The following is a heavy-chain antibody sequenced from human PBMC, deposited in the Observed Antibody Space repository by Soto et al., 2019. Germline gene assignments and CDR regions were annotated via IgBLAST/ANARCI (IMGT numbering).Heavy chain of an antibody. D-gene: IGHD3-22*01. V-gene: IGHV5-51*01. CDR3: ARHRTSYYYDSSGLLDAFDI. CDR1: GYSFTSYR. J-gene: IGHJ3*02. Sequence: PGESLKISCKGSGYSFTSYRIGWVRQMPGKGLELMRIIYPGDSDTRYSPSFQGQVTISADKSISTAYLQWSSLKASDTAMYYCARHRTSYYYDSSGLLDAFDIWGQGTMVTVSS. CDR2: IYPGDSDT.